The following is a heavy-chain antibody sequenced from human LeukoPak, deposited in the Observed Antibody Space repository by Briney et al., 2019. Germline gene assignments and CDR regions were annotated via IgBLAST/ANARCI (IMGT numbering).Heavy chain of an antibody. Sequence: GRSLRLSCAASGFTLSSNYMSWVRQAPGKGLEWVSVIYAAGSIYYADSVKGRFTISRDNSQNTLYLQMNSLRAEDTAVYYCARGRSYYYDSTSSFDYWGQGTLVTVSS. V-gene: IGHV3-66*01. CDR2: IYAAGSI. CDR3: ARGRSYYYDSTSSFDY. J-gene: IGHJ4*02. D-gene: IGHD3-22*01. CDR1: GFTLSSNY.